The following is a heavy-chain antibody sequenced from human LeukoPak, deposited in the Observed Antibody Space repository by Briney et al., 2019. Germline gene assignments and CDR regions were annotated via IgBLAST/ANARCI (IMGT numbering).Heavy chain of an antibody. CDR1: GFTFSDYF. D-gene: IGHD2-2*01. Sequence: GGSLRLSCTASGFTFSDYFMAWIRQAPGKGLEWVSYISNSGMTIYYADSVKGRFTISRDNAKNSLFLQIDGLRAEDTAVYYCARDRPFYCSSTSCPPFDYWGPGTLVTVSS. CDR2: ISNSGMTI. J-gene: IGHJ4*02. V-gene: IGHV3-11*04. CDR3: ARDRPFYCSSTSCPPFDY.